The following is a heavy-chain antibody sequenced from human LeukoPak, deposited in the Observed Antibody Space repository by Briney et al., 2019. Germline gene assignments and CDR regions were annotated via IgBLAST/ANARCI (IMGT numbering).Heavy chain of an antibody. D-gene: IGHD3-22*01. Sequence: GGSLRLTCAASGFTFSDYYMSWIRQAPGKGLEWLSYISSSGRTIYYADSVKGRFTISRDNAKNSLYLQMNSLRVEDTAVYYCARHYYHSSGHGGYWGQGTLVTVSS. CDR3: ARHYYHSSGHGGY. V-gene: IGHV3-11*01. J-gene: IGHJ4*02. CDR1: GFTFSDYY. CDR2: ISSSGRTI.